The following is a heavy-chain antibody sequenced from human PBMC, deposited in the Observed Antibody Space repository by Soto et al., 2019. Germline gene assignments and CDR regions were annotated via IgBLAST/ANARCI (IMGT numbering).Heavy chain of an antibody. V-gene: IGHV3-23*01. D-gene: IGHD3-10*01. Sequence: GSLRLSCAASGFTFSSYAMSWVRQAPGKGLEWVSAISGSGGSTYYADSVKGRFTISRDNSKNTLYLQMNSLRAEDTAVYYCAKVPLGQLLWFGELLSYYFDYWGQGTLVTVSS. CDR2: ISGSGGST. CDR3: AKVPLGQLLWFGELLSYYFDY. J-gene: IGHJ4*02. CDR1: GFTFSSYA.